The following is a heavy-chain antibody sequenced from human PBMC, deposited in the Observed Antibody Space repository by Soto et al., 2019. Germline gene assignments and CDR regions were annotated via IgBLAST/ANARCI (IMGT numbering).Heavy chain of an antibody. CDR2: IYHSGST. Sequence: LSLTCAVSGCSISSGGYSWSWIRQPPGKGLEWIGYIYHSGSTYYNPSLKSRVTISVDRSKNQFSLKLSSVTAADTAVYYCARGRPYYYDSSGYYPSEYFQHWGQGTLVTVSS. J-gene: IGHJ1*01. V-gene: IGHV4-30-2*01. D-gene: IGHD3-22*01. CDR1: GCSISSGGYS. CDR3: ARGRPYYYDSSGYYPSEYFQH.